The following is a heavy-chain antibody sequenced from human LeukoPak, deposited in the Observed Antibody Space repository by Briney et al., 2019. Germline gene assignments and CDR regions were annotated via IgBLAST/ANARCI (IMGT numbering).Heavy chain of an antibody. Sequence: SGTLSLTCTVSGGSISSYYWSWIRQPPGKGLEWIGYIYYSGSTNYNPSLKSRVTISVDTSKNQFSLKLSSVTAADTAVYYCARDAPYDFWSGPFDYWGQGTLVTVSS. CDR2: IYYSGST. V-gene: IGHV4-59*01. CDR1: GGSISSYY. J-gene: IGHJ4*02. CDR3: ARDAPYDFWSGPFDY. D-gene: IGHD3-3*01.